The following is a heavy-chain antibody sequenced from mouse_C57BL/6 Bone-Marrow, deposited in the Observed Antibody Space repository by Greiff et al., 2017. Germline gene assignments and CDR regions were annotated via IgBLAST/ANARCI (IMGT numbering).Heavy chain of an antibody. CDR1: GFTFSSYG. D-gene: IGHD1-1*01. Sequence: DVKLVESGGDLVKPGGSLKLSCAASGFTFSSYGMSWVRQTPDQRLEWVATISSGGSYTYYPDSVKGRFTISRDNAKNTLYLQMSSLKSEDTAMYYGARGGVVATNYFDYWGQGTTLTVSS. CDR3: ARGGVVATNYFDY. CDR2: ISSGGSYT. V-gene: IGHV5-6*02. J-gene: IGHJ2*01.